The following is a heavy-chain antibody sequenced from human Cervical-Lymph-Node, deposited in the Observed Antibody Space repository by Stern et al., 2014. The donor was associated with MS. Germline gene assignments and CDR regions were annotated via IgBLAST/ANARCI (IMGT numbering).Heavy chain of an antibody. CDR3: ARASLTSGYYYSHLAY. CDR2: IIPIFDIV. D-gene: IGHD3-22*01. J-gene: IGHJ4*02. CDR1: GGTFSNYA. V-gene: IGHV1-69*01. Sequence: VQLLESGPEVKKPGSSVKVSCKASGGTFSNYATSWVRQVPGQGLEWVGGIIPIFDIVHYAQKFQGRVTIAADESTSTAYMEVNSLTHEDTAVYYCARASLTSGYYYSHLAYWGQGTLVTVSS.